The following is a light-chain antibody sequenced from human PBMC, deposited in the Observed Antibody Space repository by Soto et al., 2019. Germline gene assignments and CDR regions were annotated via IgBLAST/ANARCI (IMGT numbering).Light chain of an antibody. J-gene: IGLJ1*01. CDR3: SSYAGNNKYV. CDR2: EVS. V-gene: IGLV2-8*01. Sequence: QSALTQPPSASGSPGQSVTISCTGTSSDVGGYNYVSWYQQHPGKAPKFMIYEVSKRPSGVSDRFSGSKSGNTASLTVSGLQAEYEADYYCSSYAGNNKYVFGTGTKVTVL. CDR1: SSDVGGYNY.